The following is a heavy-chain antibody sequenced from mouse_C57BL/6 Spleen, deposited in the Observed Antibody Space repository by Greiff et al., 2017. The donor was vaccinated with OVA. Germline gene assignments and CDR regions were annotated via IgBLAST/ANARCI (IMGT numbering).Heavy chain of an antibody. D-gene: IGHD1-1*01. J-gene: IGHJ1*03. CDR2: INPNNGGT. CDR3: ARNYGEYFDV. V-gene: IGHV1-26*01. CDR1: GYTFTDYY. Sequence: EVQLQQSGPELVKPGASVKISCKASGYTFTDYYMTWVKQSHGKSLEWIGDINPNNGGTSYNQQFQGKATLTVDKSSSTAYMELRSLTSEDSAVYYCARNYGEYFDVWGTGTTVTVSS.